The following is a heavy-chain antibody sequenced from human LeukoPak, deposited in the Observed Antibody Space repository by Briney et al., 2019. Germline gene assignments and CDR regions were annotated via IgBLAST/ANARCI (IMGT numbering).Heavy chain of an antibody. CDR3: ARARVAAAISWFDP. V-gene: IGHV3-7*04. D-gene: IGHD2-15*01. J-gene: IGHJ5*02. Sequence: GGSLRLSCAASGFTFSSYWMSWVRQAPGKGLEWVANIKQDGSEKYYMDSVKGRFTISRDNAKNSLYLQMNSLRAEDTAVYYCARARVAAAISWFDPWGQGTLVTVSS. CDR1: GFTFSSYW. CDR2: IKQDGSEK.